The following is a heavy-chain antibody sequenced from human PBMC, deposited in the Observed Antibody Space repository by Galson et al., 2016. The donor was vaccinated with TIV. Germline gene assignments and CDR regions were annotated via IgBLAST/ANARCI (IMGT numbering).Heavy chain of an antibody. CDR3: ARERAIYGDYFYYYYMDV. Sequence: LSLTCAVSGASVSSDPYYWSWIRQAPGKGLEWIGYIYYSGSTNYNPSLKSRVSTSIDTSKNMFSLKLSSVTAADTAVYSCARERAIYGDYFYYYYMDVWEKGTRSPSP. CDR1: GASVSSDPYY. CDR2: IYYSGST. D-gene: IGHD4-17*01. J-gene: IGHJ6*03. V-gene: IGHV4-61*01.